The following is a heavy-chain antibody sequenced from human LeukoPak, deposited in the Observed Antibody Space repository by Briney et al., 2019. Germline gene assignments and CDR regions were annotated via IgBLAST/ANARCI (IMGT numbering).Heavy chain of an antibody. D-gene: IGHD6-19*01. CDR3: VKGYSSGWFENWFDP. J-gene: IGHJ5*02. V-gene: IGHV3-43D*04. CDR1: GFTFDDYA. Sequence: GGSLRLSCAASGFTFDDYAMHWVRQAPGKGLEWVSLISWDGGSTYYADSVKGRFTISRDNSKNSLYLQMNSLRAEDTALYYCVKGYSSGWFENWFDPWGQGTLVTVSS. CDR2: ISWDGGST.